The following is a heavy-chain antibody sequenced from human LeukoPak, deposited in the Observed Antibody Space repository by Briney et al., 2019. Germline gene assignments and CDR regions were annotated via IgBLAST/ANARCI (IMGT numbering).Heavy chain of an antibody. Sequence: GGSLRLSCAASGFTFSSYGMHWVRQAPGKGLEWVAVIWYDGSNKYYADSVKGRFTISRDSSKNTLYLQMNSLRAEDTAVYYCAKDTTAAALGYWGQGTLSPSPQ. V-gene: IGHV3-33*06. CDR2: IWYDGSNK. CDR1: GFTFSSYG. J-gene: IGHJ4*02. CDR3: AKDTTAAALGY. D-gene: IGHD6-13*01.